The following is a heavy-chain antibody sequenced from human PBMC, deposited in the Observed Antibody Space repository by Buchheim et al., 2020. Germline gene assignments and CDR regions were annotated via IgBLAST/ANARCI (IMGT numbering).Heavy chain of an antibody. CDR3: ARDRSYGDLSRNGAYYYYGMDV. CDR1: GGSISSGGYY. J-gene: IGHJ6*02. Sequence: QVQLQESGPGLVKPSQTLSLTCTVSGGSISSGGYYWSWIRQHPGKGLEWIGYIYYSGSTYYNPSLKSRVTISVDTSKNPFSLKLSSVTAADTAVYYCARDRSYGDLSRNGAYYYYGMDVWGQGTT. V-gene: IGHV4-31*03. D-gene: IGHD4-17*01. CDR2: IYYSGST.